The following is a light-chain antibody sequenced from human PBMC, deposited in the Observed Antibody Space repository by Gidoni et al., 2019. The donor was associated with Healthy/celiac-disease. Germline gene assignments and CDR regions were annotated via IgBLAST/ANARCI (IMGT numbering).Light chain of an antibody. CDR2: AAS. Sequence: ASVGDRVTITCRASQSISSYLNWYQQKPGKAPKLLIYAASSLQSGVPSRFSGSGSGTDFTLTISSLQPEDFATYYCQQSYSTEFTFGPGTKVDIK. CDR3: QQSYSTEFT. CDR1: QSISSY. V-gene: IGKV1-39*01. J-gene: IGKJ3*01.